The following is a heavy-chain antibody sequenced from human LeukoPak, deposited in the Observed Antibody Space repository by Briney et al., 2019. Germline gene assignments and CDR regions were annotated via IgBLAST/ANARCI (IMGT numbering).Heavy chain of an antibody. CDR2: SHHSGNT. Sequence: SETLSLTCSVSGYSINTNSYWAWIRQPPGKGLEWIGSSHHSGNTYYHPSLKSRVTISIDTSENQFSLELYSVTAADTAVYYCARWLGKGFDMWGQGTVVTVSS. D-gene: IGHD3-22*01. V-gene: IGHV4-38-2*01. CDR1: GYSINTNSY. J-gene: IGHJ3*02. CDR3: ARWLGKGFDM.